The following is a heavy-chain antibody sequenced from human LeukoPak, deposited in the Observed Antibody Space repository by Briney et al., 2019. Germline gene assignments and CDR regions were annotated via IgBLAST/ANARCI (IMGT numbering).Heavy chain of an antibody. CDR1: GGSISSGGYY. CDR3: ARDVAVVPAAPTEHYFDY. V-gene: IGHV4-31*03. Sequence: PQTLSLTCTVSGGSISSGGYYWSWIRQHPGKGLEWIGYIYYSGSTYYNPSLKSRVTISVDTSKNQFSLKLSSVTAADTAVYYCARDVAVVPAAPTEHYFDYWGQGTLVTVSS. D-gene: IGHD2-2*01. CDR2: IYYSGST. J-gene: IGHJ4*02.